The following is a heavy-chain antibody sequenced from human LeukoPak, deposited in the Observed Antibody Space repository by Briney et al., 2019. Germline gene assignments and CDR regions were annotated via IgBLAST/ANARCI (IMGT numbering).Heavy chain of an antibody. J-gene: IGHJ4*02. CDR1: GFTVSSDY. CDR2: IYSDGTT. V-gene: IGHV3-53*01. Sequence: GGSLRLSCAASGFTVSSDYMTWVRQAPGKGLEWVSVIYSDGTTYYADSVKGRFIISRDNSKNTVYLQMNSLRAEDTAVYYCATWPSSLHMVFFDYWGQGTLVTVSS. CDR3: ATWPSSLHMVFFDY. D-gene: IGHD2-2*01.